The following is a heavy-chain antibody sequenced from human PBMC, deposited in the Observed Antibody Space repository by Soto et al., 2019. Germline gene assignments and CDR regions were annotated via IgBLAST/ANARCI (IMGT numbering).Heavy chain of an antibody. CDR1: GFSISNAW. J-gene: IGHJ4*02. CDR2: IKRKTDGGTT. Sequence: EVQLVESGGGLVKPGGSLRLSCAASGFSISNAWMTWVRQAPGKGLEWVGRIKRKTDGGTTEYAAPVKGRFTISRDDSKNTLYLQMNSLKTEDTDVYYCTTYTDGSSTDWGQGTLVTVSS. CDR3: TTYTDGSSTD. D-gene: IGHD1-26*01. V-gene: IGHV3-15*01.